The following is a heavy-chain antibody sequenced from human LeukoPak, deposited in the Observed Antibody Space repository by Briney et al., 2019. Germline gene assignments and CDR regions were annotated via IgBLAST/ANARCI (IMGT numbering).Heavy chain of an antibody. CDR3: ARGILTGYYVPGIQSPFDY. J-gene: IGHJ4*02. D-gene: IGHD3-9*01. Sequence: GASVKVSRKASGGTFSSYAISWVRQAPGQWLEWMGGIIPIFGTANYAQKFQGRVTITTDESTSTAYMELSSLRSEDTAVCYCARGILTGYYVPGIQSPFDYWGQGTLVTVSS. V-gene: IGHV1-69*05. CDR2: IIPIFGTA. CDR1: GGTFSSYA.